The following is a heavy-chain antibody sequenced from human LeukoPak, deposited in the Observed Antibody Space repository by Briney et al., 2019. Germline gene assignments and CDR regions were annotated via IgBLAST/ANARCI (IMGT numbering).Heavy chain of an antibody. CDR3: ARYGGPVTD. CDR1: GFSFNTHS. Sequence: GGSLRLSCAASGFSFNTHSMSWVRQAPGKGLEWVANIKEDGSEKNYVDSVKGRFTISGDNVKNALYLQMNSLRAEDTALYYCARYGGPVTDWGQGTLVIVSS. V-gene: IGHV3-7*05. D-gene: IGHD2-21*02. J-gene: IGHJ4*02. CDR2: IKEDGSEK.